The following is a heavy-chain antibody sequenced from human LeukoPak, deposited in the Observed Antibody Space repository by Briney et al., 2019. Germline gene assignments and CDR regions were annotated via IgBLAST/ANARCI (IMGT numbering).Heavy chain of an antibody. CDR1: GFTFSSYA. V-gene: IGHV3-23*01. CDR3: ARGVHYGSDY. CDR2: ISGSGGRT. Sequence: GGSLRLSCVASGFTFSSYAVTWVRQAPGKGLEWVSSISGSGGRTDYADSVKGRFTISRDNAKNTLYLQMDSLRAEDTAVYFCARGVHYGSDYWGQGTLVTVSS. J-gene: IGHJ4*02. D-gene: IGHD4-17*01.